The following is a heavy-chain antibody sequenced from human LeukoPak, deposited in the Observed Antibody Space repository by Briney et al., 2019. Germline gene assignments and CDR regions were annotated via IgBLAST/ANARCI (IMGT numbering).Heavy chain of an antibody. D-gene: IGHD3-10*01. V-gene: IGHV4-39*01. Sequence: PSETLSLTCAVSDDSIRSSAYYWGWIRQPPGKGLEWIGSIYYSGSTYYNPSLKSRVTTSIDTSKNQFSLKLSSVTAADTAVYYCASEPYGSGSFLGAFDIWGQGTMVTVSS. CDR2: IYYSGST. CDR1: DDSIRSSAYY. J-gene: IGHJ3*02. CDR3: ASEPYGSGSFLGAFDI.